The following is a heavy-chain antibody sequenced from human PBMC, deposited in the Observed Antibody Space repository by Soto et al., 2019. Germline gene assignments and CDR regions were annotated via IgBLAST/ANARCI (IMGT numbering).Heavy chain of an antibody. V-gene: IGHV1-8*01. CDR1: GHTLASYD. J-gene: IGHJ5*02. CDR3: ARDPFYGWFDA. Sequence: QVQLVQSGAEVRKPGASVKVSCKASGHTLASYDINWVRQATGQGLEWMGWMTPDSGDTGYAQKFQGRVTMNCDTSITTAYMELSSLRSDDTAVYYCARDPFYGWFDAWGQGTLVTVSS. D-gene: IGHD3-16*01. CDR2: MTPDSGDT.